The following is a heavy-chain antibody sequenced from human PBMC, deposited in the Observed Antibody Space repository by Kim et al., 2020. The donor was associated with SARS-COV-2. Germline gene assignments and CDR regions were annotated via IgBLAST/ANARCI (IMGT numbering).Heavy chain of an antibody. V-gene: IGHV3-48*02. CDR1: GFTFSIHS. D-gene: IGHD1-26*01. J-gene: IGHJ4*02. Sequence: GGSLRLSCAASGFTFSIHSLNWVRQAPGKGLEWIAHMTSSSRTIYYADSVRGRFTISRDNAKNSMYLQMNNLRDEDTAMYYCARSWEKGFDSWGQGALVTVSS. CDR3: ARSWEKGFDS. CDR2: MTSSSRTI.